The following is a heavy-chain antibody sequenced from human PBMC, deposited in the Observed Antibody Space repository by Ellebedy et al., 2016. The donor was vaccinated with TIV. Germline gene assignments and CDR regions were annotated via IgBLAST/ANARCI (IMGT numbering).Heavy chain of an antibody. Sequence: GESLKISCKGSGYRLTSYWIGWVRQMPGKGLEWMGIIYPDDSDTRYSPSFQGQVTISADKSITTAYLRWRSLKASDTAINYCARRLLPHCGGDCHSAAFDIWGQGTMVTVSS. J-gene: IGHJ3*02. CDR3: ARRLLPHCGGDCHSAAFDI. V-gene: IGHV5-51*01. CDR1: GYRLTSYW. CDR2: IYPDDSDT. D-gene: IGHD2-21*02.